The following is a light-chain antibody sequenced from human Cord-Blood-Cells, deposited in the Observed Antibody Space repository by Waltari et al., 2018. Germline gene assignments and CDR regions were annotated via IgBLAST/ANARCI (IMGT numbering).Light chain of an antibody. CDR3: NSRDSSGNHVV. CDR1: SLRSYY. Sequence: SSELTQDPAVSVALGQTVRIPCHGDSLRSYYSSWYQQKPGQAPVLVIYGKNNRPSGIQHRFSGSSLGNKAPLTITGAQAEDEADYYCNSRDSSGNHVVFGGGTKLTVL. J-gene: IGLJ2*01. V-gene: IGLV3-19*01. CDR2: GKN.